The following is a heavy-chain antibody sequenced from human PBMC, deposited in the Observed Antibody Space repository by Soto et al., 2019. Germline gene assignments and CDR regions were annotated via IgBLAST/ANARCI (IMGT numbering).Heavy chain of an antibody. D-gene: IGHD3-22*01. V-gene: IGHV1-18*01. CDR3: ARDRRYYDSSGQSDYYYYGMDV. CDR2: ISAYNGNT. Sequence: ASVKVSCKASGYTFTSYGISWVRQAPGQGLEWMGWISAYNGNTNYAQKLQGRVTMTTDTSTSTAYMELRSLRSDDTAVYYCARDRRYYDSSGQSDYYYYGMDVWGQGTTVTVYS. J-gene: IGHJ6*02. CDR1: GYTFTSYG.